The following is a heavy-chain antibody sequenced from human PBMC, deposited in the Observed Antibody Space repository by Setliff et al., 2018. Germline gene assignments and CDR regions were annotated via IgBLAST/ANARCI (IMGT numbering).Heavy chain of an antibody. CDR1: GESFSNNY. D-gene: IGHD3-10*01. Sequence: ETLSLTCSVYGESFSNNYWSWVRQAPGKGLEWLASINPDGSEKYYVDSVKGRFIISRDNAKNSLSLQMNSLRNEDTAVYYCFGAGTCSYWGQGTLVTVSS. V-gene: IGHV3-7*01. CDR3: FGAGTCSY. J-gene: IGHJ4*02. CDR2: INPDGSEK.